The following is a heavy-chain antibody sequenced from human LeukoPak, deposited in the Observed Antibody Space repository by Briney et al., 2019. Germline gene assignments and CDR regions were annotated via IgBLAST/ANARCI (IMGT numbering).Heavy chain of an antibody. J-gene: IGHJ4*02. Sequence: GGSLRLSCAASGFTFSSYGMHWVRQAPGKGLEWVAVIWYDGSNKYYADSVKGRFTISRGNSKNTLYLQMNGLRAEDTAVYYCARDESRDTMIVVLPAGYWGQGTLVTVSS. CDR2: IWYDGSNK. CDR1: GFTFSSYG. D-gene: IGHD3-22*01. CDR3: ARDESRDTMIVVLPAGY. V-gene: IGHV3-33*08.